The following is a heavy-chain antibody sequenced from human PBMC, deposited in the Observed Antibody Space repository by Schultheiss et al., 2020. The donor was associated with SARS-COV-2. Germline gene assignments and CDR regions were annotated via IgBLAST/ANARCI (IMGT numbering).Heavy chain of an antibody. J-gene: IGHJ3*01. D-gene: IGHD4-23*01. V-gene: IGHV1-2*04. CDR2: INPDSGDI. CDR3: ARGHDTGGNDVFDV. Sequence: ASVKVSCKASGGTFSTYGVTWVRQAPGQGLKWMGWINPDSGDIKYTQKFQGWVTMTRDTSITTAYMELNSLTSDASAVYYCARGHDTGGNDVFDVWGQGTVVTVSS. CDR1: GGTFSTYG.